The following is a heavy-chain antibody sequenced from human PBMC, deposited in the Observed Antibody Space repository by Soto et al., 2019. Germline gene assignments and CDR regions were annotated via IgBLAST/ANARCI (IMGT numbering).Heavy chain of an antibody. Sequence: GGSLRLSCAASGFTFSSYGMHWVRQAPGKGLEWVAVIWYDGSNKYYADSVKGRFTISRDNSKNTLYLQMNSLRAEDTAVYYCARDELDIVLTPHYYYYYYMDVWGKGTTVTVSS. CDR2: IWYDGSNK. D-gene: IGHD2-8*01. V-gene: IGHV3-33*01. CDR1: GFTFSSYG. CDR3: ARDELDIVLTPHYYYYYYMDV. J-gene: IGHJ6*03.